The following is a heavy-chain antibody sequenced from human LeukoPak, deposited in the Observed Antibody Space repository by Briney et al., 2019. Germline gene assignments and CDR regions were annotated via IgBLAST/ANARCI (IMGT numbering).Heavy chain of an antibody. CDR3: ARGIAAASARPFDI. V-gene: IGHV4-61*02. CDR1: GGSISSGSYY. Sequence: SETLSLTCTVSGGSISSGSYYWSWIRQPAGKGLEWIGRIYTSGSTNYNPSLKSRVTMSVDTSKNQFSVKLSSVTAADTAVYYCARGIAAASARPFDIWGQGTMVTVSS. CDR2: IYTSGST. J-gene: IGHJ3*02. D-gene: IGHD6-13*01.